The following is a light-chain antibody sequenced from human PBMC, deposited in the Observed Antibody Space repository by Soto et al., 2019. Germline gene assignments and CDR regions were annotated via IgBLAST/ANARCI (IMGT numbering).Light chain of an antibody. CDR3: QQYGSSGT. V-gene: IGKV3-20*01. CDR1: QTVRNNY. Sequence: EIVLTQSPGTLSLSPGERATLSCRASQTVRNNYLAWYQQKPGQAPRLLIYDASSRATGTPDRFSGSGSGTDFTLTISRLEPEDFAVYYCQQYGSSGTFGQGTKVDVK. CDR2: DAS. J-gene: IGKJ1*01.